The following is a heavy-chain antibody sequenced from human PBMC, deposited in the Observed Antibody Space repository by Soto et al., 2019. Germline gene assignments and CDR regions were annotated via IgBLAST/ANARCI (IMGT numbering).Heavy chain of an antibody. CDR1: GYTFSSYG. CDR2: ISAYNDNT. D-gene: IGHD1-26*01. Sequence: QVQLVQSGAEVKKPGASVKVSCKTSGYTFSSYGISWVRQAPGQGLEWMGWISAYNDNTKYAQKFQGRVTMTTDTSTSTAYMELRSLRSDDTAMYSCARDTLGSYSLDYWGQGTLVTVSS. J-gene: IGHJ4*02. CDR3: ARDTLGSYSLDY. V-gene: IGHV1-18*01.